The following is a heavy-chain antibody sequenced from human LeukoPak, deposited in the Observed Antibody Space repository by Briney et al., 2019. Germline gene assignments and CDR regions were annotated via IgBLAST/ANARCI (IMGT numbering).Heavy chain of an antibody. Sequence: SETLSLTCAVSGGSISSGGYSWSWIRQPPGKGLEWIGYIYHSGSTNYNPSLKSRVTISVDTSKNQFSLKLSSVTAADTAVYYCARGSSGSYGSYYFDYWGQGTLVTVST. CDR2: IYHSGST. D-gene: IGHD1-26*01. CDR1: GGSISSGGYS. J-gene: IGHJ4*02. CDR3: ARGSSGSYGSYYFDY. V-gene: IGHV4-30-2*01.